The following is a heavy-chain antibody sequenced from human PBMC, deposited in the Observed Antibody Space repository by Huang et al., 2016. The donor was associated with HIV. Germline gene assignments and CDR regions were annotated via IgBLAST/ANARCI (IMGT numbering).Heavy chain of an antibody. CDR1: GGSISSSSYY. J-gene: IGHJ4*02. V-gene: IGHV4-39*01. CDR3: ARRVGLASGSYTFDY. D-gene: IGHD3-10*01. Sequence: QLQLQESGPGLVKPSETLSLTCTVSGGSISSSSYYWGWIGRIYYSGSTYYNPSLKSGVTISVDTSKNQFSLKLSSVTAADTAVYYCARRVGLASGSYTFDYWGQGTLVTVSS. CDR2: IYYSGST.